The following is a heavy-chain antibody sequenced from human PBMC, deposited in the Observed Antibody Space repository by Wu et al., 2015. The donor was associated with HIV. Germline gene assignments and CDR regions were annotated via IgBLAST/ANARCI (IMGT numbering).Heavy chain of an antibody. V-gene: IGHV1-18*01. CDR1: GYTFSTFG. J-gene: IGHJ4*02. Sequence: QVQLVQSGAEVKKPGASVKVSCKASGYTFSTFGITWVRQAPGQGLEWMGWISGYNDNTHYAQKFQGRITMTTDTSTSTAYMEMRSLTSDDTAVYYCARHALSVHYFEFWAREPGHRLL. CDR2: ISGYNDNT. CDR3: ARHALSVHYFEF. D-gene: IGHD2-2*01.